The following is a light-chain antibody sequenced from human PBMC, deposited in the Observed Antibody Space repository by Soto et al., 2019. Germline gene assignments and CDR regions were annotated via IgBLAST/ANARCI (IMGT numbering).Light chain of an antibody. Sequence: QSALTQPASVSGSPGQSITISCSGTSSDIGGYNYVSWYQQHPGKAPKLVICEVSDRPSGVSNRFSGSKSGNTASQTISGLQAEDEADYYCSSYTSSTTVVFGGGTQLTVL. CDR1: SSDIGGYNY. V-gene: IGLV2-14*01. CDR2: EVS. CDR3: SSYTSSTTVV. J-gene: IGLJ7*01.